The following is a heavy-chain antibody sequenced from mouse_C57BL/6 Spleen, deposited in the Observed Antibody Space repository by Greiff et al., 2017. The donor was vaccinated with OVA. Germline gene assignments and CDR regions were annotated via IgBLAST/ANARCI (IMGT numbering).Heavy chain of an antibody. V-gene: IGHV1-53*01. CDR1: GYTFTSYW. D-gene: IGHD1-1*01. CDR2: INPCNGGP. Sequence: QVQLQQPGTELVKPGASVKLSCKASGYTFTSYWMHWVKQRPGQGLEWIGNINPCNGGPNYNEKFKSKATLTVDKSSSTAYMQLSSLTSEAAAVYFCARFSTAVVGYWGQGTTLTVSS. CDR3: ARFSTAVVGY. J-gene: IGHJ2*01.